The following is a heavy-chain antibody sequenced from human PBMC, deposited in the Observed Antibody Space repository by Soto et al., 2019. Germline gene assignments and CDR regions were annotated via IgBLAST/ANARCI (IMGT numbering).Heavy chain of an antibody. J-gene: IGHJ4*02. CDR3: ARSQDDYIWGSYRPVGDY. Sequence: QVQLVQSGAEVKKPGASVKVSCKASGYTFTSYGISWVRQAPGQGLEWMGWISAYNGNTNYAQKLQGRVLMSTDTSTSPAYMELRSLRSDDTAVYYCARSQDDYIWGSYRPVGDYWGQGTLVTVSS. V-gene: IGHV1-18*01. CDR1: GYTFTSYG. CDR2: ISAYNGNT. D-gene: IGHD3-16*02.